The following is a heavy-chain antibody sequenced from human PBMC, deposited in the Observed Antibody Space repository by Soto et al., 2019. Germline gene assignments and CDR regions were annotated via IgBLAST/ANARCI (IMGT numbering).Heavy chain of an antibody. Sequence: ASVKVSCKASGYTFTSYYMHWVRQAPGQGLEWMGIIHPSGGITTYAQKFQGRVTITADESTSTAYMELSSLRSEDTAVYYCARAGRYFDWLPRPALLAAFDIWGQGTMVTVSS. CDR3: ARAGRYFDWLPRPALLAAFDI. CDR2: IHPSGGIT. D-gene: IGHD3-9*01. CDR1: GYTFTSYY. V-gene: IGHV1-46*01. J-gene: IGHJ3*02.